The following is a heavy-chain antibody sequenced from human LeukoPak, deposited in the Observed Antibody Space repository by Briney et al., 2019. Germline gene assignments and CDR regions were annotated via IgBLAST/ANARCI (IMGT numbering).Heavy chain of an antibody. CDR1: GYTFTDYY. J-gene: IGHJ4*02. V-gene: IGHV1-2*04. D-gene: IGHD2-2*01. CDR2: INPNSGGT. CDR3: ARANFLYCSSTSCLFDY. Sequence: GASVKVSCKASGYTFTDYYMHWVRLAPGKGLEWMGWINPNSGGTNYVQKFQGWVTMTRDTSINTAYVELSRLTSDDTAVYYCARANFLYCSSTSCLFDYWGQGTLVTVSS.